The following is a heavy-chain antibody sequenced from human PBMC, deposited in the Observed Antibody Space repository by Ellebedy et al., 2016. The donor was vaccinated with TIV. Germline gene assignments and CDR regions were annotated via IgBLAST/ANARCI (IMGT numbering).Heavy chain of an antibody. Sequence: GESLKISCAASGFTFSSYAMHWVRQAPGKGLEWVAVISYDGSNKYYADSVKGRFTISRDNSKNTLYLQMNSLRAEDTAVYYCARDALDYYYGMDVWGQGTTVTVSS. CDR1: GFTFSSYA. CDR2: ISYDGSNK. V-gene: IGHV3-30-3*01. CDR3: ARDALDYYYGMDV. J-gene: IGHJ6*02.